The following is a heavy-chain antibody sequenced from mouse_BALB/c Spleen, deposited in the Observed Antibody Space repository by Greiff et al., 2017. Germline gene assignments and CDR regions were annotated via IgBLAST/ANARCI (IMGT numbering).Heavy chain of an antibody. CDR1: GFTFSSYG. J-gene: IGHJ4*01. V-gene: IGHV5-6*01. CDR3: TRDRYDDGYYYAMDY. D-gene: IGHD2-14*01. CDR2: ISSGGSYT. Sequence: EVKLVESGGDLVKPGGSLKLSCAASGFTFSSYGMSWVRQTPDKRLEWVATISSGGSYTYYPDSVKGRFTISRDNAKNTLYLQMSSLKSEDTAMYYWTRDRYDDGYYYAMDYWGQGTSVTVSS.